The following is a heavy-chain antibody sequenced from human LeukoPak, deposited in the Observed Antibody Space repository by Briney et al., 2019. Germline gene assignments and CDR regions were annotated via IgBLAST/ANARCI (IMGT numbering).Heavy chain of an antibody. D-gene: IGHD6-13*01. CDR1: GYTLTELS. CDR2: FDPEDGET. CDR3: AKEQQLTYYYYYGMDV. J-gene: IGHJ6*02. V-gene: IGHV1-24*01. Sequence: ASVKVSCKVSGYTLTELSMHWVRQAPGKGLEWMGGFDPEDGETIYAQKFQGRVTITRDTSASTAYMELSSLRSEDTAVYYCAKEQQLTYYYYYGMDVWGQGTTVTVSS.